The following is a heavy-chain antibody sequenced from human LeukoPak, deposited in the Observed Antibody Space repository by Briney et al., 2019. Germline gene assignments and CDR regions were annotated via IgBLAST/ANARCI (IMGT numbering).Heavy chain of an antibody. V-gene: IGHV1-69*13. J-gene: IGHJ4*02. D-gene: IGHD5-12*01. CDR1: GGTFSSYA. CDR2: IIPIFGTA. Sequence: GASVKVSCKASGGTFSSYAISWVRQAPGQGLEWMGGIIPIFGTANYAQKFQGRVTITADESTSTAYMELSSLRSEDTAVYYCARYSGYDGRVYFDYRGQGTLVTVSS. CDR3: ARYSGYDGRVYFDY.